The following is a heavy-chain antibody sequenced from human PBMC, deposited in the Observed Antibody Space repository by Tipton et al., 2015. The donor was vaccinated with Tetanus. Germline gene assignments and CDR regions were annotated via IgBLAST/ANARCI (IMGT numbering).Heavy chain of an antibody. J-gene: IGHJ4*02. CDR2: MYSGGDT. CDR1: GFTLTTYS. V-gene: IGHV3-66*01. Sequence: SLRLSCAASGFTLTTYSINWFRQAPGKGLEWVSVMYSGGDTYYVDSVKGRFSISRDNAKNTLYLQMNSLRVEDTAVYYCVRDGGSSGWLAYWGQGTLVTVSS. D-gene: IGHD6-19*01. CDR3: VRDGGSSGWLAY.